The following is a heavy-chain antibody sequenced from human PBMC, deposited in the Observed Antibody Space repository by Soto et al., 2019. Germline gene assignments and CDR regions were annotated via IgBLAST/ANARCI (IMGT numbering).Heavy chain of an antibody. J-gene: IGHJ6*03. CDR1: GFTFDDYA. Sequence: GGSLRLSCAASGFTFDDYAMHWVRQAPGKGLEWVSGISWNSGSIGYADSVKGRFTISRDNAKNSLYLQMNSLRAEDTALYYCAKSYGDYAYYYYYMDVWGKGTTVTVSS. CDR3: AKSYGDYAYYYYYMDV. V-gene: IGHV3-9*01. D-gene: IGHD4-17*01. CDR2: ISWNSGSI.